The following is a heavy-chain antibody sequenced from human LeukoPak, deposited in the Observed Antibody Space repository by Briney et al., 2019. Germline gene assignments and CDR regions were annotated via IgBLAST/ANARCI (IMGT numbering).Heavy chain of an antibody. Sequence: GGSLRLSCVASGFILSTSEMNWVRQAPGKGLEWVSFIASDGTIYYADSVKGRFTLSRDNAKNSVYLQMNSLRAEDTALYYCARETCTTCYTYSYYYYMDVWGKGTTVTVSS. D-gene: IGHD2-2*01. V-gene: IGHV3-48*03. CDR1: GFILSTSE. CDR2: IASDGTI. J-gene: IGHJ6*03. CDR3: ARETCTTCYTYSYYYYMDV.